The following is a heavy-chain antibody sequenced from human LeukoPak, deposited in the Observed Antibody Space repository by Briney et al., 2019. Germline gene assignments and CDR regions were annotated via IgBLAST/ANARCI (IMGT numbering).Heavy chain of an antibody. CDR3: ARGATGGAALFYYMDV. J-gene: IGHJ6*03. CDR2: ISSSSSYK. D-gene: IGHD1-14*01. V-gene: IGHV3-21*01. CDR1: GFTFSSYS. Sequence: GGSLRLSCAASGFTFSSYSMNWVRQAPGKGLEWVSSISSSSSYKYYADSVKGRFTISRDNAKNSLYLQMNSLRAEDTAVYYCARGATGGAALFYYMDVWGKGTTVTVSS.